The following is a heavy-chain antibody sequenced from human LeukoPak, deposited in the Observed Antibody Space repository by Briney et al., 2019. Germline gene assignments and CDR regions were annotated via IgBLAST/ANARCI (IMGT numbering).Heavy chain of an antibody. D-gene: IGHD5-24*01. Sequence: PSETLSLTCTVSDDSISSYYWIWIRQPPGKGLEWIGYIYYSGSTNYNPSLKSRVTISVDTSKNQFSLKLSSVTAADTAVYYCARGRDGYNLEVDYWGQGTLVTVSS. J-gene: IGHJ4*02. CDR1: DDSISSYY. CDR2: IYYSGST. CDR3: ARGRDGYNLEVDY. V-gene: IGHV4-59*01.